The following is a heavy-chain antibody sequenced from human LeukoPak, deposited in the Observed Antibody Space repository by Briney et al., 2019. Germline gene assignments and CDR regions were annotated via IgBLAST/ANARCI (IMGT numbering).Heavy chain of an antibody. J-gene: IGHJ4*02. CDR1: GFTFSSYG. Sequence: PGGSLRLSCAASGFTFSSYGMHWVRQAPGKGLEWVAFIRYDGSNKYYADSVKGRFTISRDNSKNTLYLQTNSLRAEDTAVYYCAKDFEAAAGTPADYWGQGTLVTVSS. CDR2: IRYDGSNK. D-gene: IGHD6-13*01. V-gene: IGHV3-30*02. CDR3: AKDFEAAAGTPADY.